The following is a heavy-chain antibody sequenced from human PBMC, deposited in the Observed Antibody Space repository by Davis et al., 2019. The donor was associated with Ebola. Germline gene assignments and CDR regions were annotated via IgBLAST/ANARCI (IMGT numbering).Heavy chain of an antibody. J-gene: IGHJ6*04. Sequence: SVKVSCKASGGTFSSYAISWVRQAPGQGLEWMGGIIPILGIANYAQKFQGRVTITADKSTSTAYMELSSLRSEDTAVYYCARVLRGGNSLLRFLEWLPMDVWGKGTTVTVSS. V-gene: IGHV1-69*10. CDR3: ARVLRGGNSLLRFLEWLPMDV. D-gene: IGHD3-3*01. CDR2: IIPILGIA. CDR1: GGTFSSYA.